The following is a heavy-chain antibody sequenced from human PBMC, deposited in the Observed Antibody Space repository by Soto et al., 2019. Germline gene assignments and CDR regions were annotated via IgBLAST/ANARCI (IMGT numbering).Heavy chain of an antibody. D-gene: IGHD3-22*01. Sequence: PSETLSLTCTVSGGSVSSGSYYWSWIRQPPGKGLEWIGYIYYSGSTNYNPSLKSRVTISVDTSKNQFSLKLSSVTAADTAVYYCARSTYYYDSSGYYQNWFDPWGQGTLVTVSS. J-gene: IGHJ5*02. CDR1: GGSVSSGSYY. V-gene: IGHV4-61*01. CDR3: ARSTYYYDSSGYYQNWFDP. CDR2: IYYSGST.